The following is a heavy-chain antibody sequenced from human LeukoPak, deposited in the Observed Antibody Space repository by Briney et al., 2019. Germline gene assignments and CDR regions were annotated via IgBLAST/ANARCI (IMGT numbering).Heavy chain of an antibody. CDR3: ARGGQPSGYDGEGIGY. Sequence: PSETLSLTCTISSGSIGGFTYYWAWIRQPPGKGLEWIGSIYSSGSTFYNPSLKSRVTISVDTSKNQFSLKLSSVTAADTAVYYCARGGQPSGYDGEGIGYWGQGTLVTVSS. CDR2: IYSSGST. CDR1: SGSIGGFTYY. V-gene: IGHV4-39*01. D-gene: IGHD5-12*01. J-gene: IGHJ4*02.